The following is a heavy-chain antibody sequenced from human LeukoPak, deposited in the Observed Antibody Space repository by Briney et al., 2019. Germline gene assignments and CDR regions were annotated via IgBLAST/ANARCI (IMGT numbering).Heavy chain of an antibody. J-gene: IGHJ6*03. CDR1: GGSFSGYY. CDR2: INHSGST. V-gene: IGHV4-34*01. Sequence: SETLSLTCAVYGGSFSGYYWSWIRQPPGKGLEWIGEINHSGSTNYNPSLKSRVTISVDTSKNQFSLKLSSVTAADTAVYYCARTGESGYYYYMDVWGKGTTVTVSS. CDR3: ARTGESGYYYYMDV. D-gene: IGHD2-21*01.